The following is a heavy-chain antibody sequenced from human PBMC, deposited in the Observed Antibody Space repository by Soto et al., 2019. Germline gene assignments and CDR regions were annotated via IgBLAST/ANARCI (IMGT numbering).Heavy chain of an antibody. V-gene: IGHV3-23*01. Sequence: EVQLLESGGGLVQPGGSLRLSCAASGLTFRSHAMSWVRQAPGQGLEWVSGISGGGGTTYYPDSVRGRFTLSRDNSKNTVSLQIDSLRADDTAVYYCAKAQGVATSRSNFDYWGQGTLVTVSS. J-gene: IGHJ4*02. D-gene: IGHD5-12*01. CDR2: ISGGGGTT. CDR3: AKAQGVATSRSNFDY. CDR1: GLTFRSHA.